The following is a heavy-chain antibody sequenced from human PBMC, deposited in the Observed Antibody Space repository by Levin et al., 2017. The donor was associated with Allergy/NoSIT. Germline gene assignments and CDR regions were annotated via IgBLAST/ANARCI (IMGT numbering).Heavy chain of an antibody. CDR2: IDPSDSYT. V-gene: IGHV5-10-1*01. D-gene: IGHD4-17*01. CDR1: GYSFTSYW. CDR3: ARRNDGDYVPSASYYNYYMDG. J-gene: IGHJ6*03. Sequence: GGSLRLSCKGSGYSFTSYWISWVRQMPGKGLEWMGRIDPSDSYTNYSPSFQGHVTISADKSISTAYLQWSSLKASDTAMYYCARRNDGDYVPSASYYNYYMDGWGKGTTVTVSS.